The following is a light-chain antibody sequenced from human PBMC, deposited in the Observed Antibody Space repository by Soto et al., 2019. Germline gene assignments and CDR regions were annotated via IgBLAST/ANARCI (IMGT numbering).Light chain of an antibody. CDR3: LQDYNYPYT. Sequence: ALPMTQSPSSLSASVGDRVTITCRASQGIKNDVAWYQQKPGKAPKLLIYAASSLQSGVPPRFSGSGSGTDFTLTISSLQPEDFATYYCLQDYNYPYTFGQGTKLEIK. V-gene: IGKV1-6*01. CDR2: AAS. CDR1: QGIKND. J-gene: IGKJ2*01.